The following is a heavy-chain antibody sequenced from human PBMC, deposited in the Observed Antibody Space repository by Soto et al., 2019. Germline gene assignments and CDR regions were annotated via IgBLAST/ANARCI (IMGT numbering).Heavy chain of an antibody. D-gene: IGHD3-22*01. Sequence: EVQLLESGGGLVQPGGSLRLSCAASGFTFSSYAMSWVRQAPGKGLEWVSAISGSGGSTYYADSVKGRFTISRDNSKNSLYLQMNSLRAEDTAVYYCAKDHYYDSSGYPRDAFDIWGQGTMVTVSS. V-gene: IGHV3-23*01. CDR2: ISGSGGST. J-gene: IGHJ3*02. CDR1: GFTFSSYA. CDR3: AKDHYYDSSGYPRDAFDI.